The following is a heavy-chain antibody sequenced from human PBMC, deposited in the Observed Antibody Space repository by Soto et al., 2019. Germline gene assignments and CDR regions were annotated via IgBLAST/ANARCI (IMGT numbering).Heavy chain of an antibody. D-gene: IGHD6-13*01. CDR1: GYSCTSYW. V-gene: IGHV5-10-1*01. CDR3: ARPSMYSSSWYSPYYGMDV. Sequence: PGESLKISCKGSGYSCTSYWISWVRQMPGKGLEWMGRIDPSDSYTNYSPSFQGHVTISADKSISTAYLQWSSLKASDTAMYYCARPSMYSSSWYSPYYGMDVWGQGTTVTVS. J-gene: IGHJ6*02. CDR2: IDPSDSYT.